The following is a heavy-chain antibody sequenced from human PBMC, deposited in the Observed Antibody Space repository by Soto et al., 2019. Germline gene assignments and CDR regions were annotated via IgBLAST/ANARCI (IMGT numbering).Heavy chain of an antibody. CDR1: GFTFSSYA. CDR2: ISGRGDDT. Sequence: GGSLRLSCAASGFTFSSYAMSWVRQAPGKGLEWVSTISGRGDDTYYTDSVKGRFTISRDNSKNTLYVRMNSLRAEDTAVYYCARDKIVGIAAAYYFDYWGQGTLVTVSS. J-gene: IGHJ4*02. D-gene: IGHD6-13*01. V-gene: IGHV3-23*01. CDR3: ARDKIVGIAAAYYFDY.